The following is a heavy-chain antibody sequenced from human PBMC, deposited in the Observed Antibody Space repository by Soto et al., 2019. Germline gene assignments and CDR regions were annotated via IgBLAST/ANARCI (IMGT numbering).Heavy chain of an antibody. V-gene: IGHV3-21*01. J-gene: IGHJ5*02. CDR1: GFTFSSYS. CDR2: ISSSSSYI. CDR3: ARVSPWEVRGGRWFDP. D-gene: IGHD3-16*01. Sequence: EVQLVEAGGGLVKPGGSLRLSCAASGFTFSSYSMNWVRQAPGKGLEWVSSISSSSSYIYYADSVKGRFTISRDNAKNALYLQMNSLRAEDTAVYYCARVSPWEVRGGRWFDPWGQGTLVTVSS.